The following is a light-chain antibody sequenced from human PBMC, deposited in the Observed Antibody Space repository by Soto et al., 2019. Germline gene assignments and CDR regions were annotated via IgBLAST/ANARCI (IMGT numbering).Light chain of an antibody. CDR3: QRYNNWPLT. CDR1: QSLLYSSNNKNY. CDR2: WAS. V-gene: IGKV4-1*01. J-gene: IGKJ4*01. Sequence: IVMTQSPDSLAVSLGERATINCKSSQSLLYSSNNKNYLAWYQQKPGQPPKLLIYWASTRASGVPARFSGSGSRTDFTLTISNLQAEDVAVYHCQRYNNWPLTFGGGTKV.